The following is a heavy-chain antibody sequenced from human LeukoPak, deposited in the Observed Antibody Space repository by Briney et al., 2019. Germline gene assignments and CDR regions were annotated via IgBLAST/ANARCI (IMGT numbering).Heavy chain of an antibody. J-gene: IGHJ4*02. CDR2: MNEDGSEK. CDR1: GFAFSNYW. V-gene: IGHV3-7*01. CDR3: ARDRGYSNFDY. Sequence: GGSLRLSCAASGFAFSNYWMSWVRQAPGKGLEWVANMNEDGSEKNYVDSVKGRFTISRDNAQDSLYLQMNSLRAEGTAVYYCARDRGYSNFDYWGQGTLLTVSS. D-gene: IGHD4-11*01.